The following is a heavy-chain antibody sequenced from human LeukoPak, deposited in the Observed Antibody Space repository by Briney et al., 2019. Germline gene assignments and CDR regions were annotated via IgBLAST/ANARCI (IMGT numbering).Heavy chain of an antibody. Sequence: ASVKVSCKASGYTFTSYDINWVRQATGQGLECVGWMNPNSGNTGYAQKFQGRVTMTKNTSISTAYMDLTSLRSEDTAVYYCARALSWTTESYYYMDVWGKGTTVTVS. CDR1: GYTFTSYD. CDR3: ARALSWTTESYYYMDV. CDR2: MNPNSGNT. J-gene: IGHJ6*03. V-gene: IGHV1-8*01. D-gene: IGHD3/OR15-3a*01.